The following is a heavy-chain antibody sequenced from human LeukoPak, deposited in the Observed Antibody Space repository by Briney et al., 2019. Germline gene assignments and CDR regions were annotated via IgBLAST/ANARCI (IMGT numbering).Heavy chain of an antibody. V-gene: IGHV4-34*01. D-gene: IGHD2-8*01. Sequence: SETLSLTCAVYGGSFSGYYWSWIRQPPGKGLEWIGEINHSGSTNYNPSLKSRVTISVDTYKNQFSLKLSSVTAADTAVYYCASGLGYCTNGVCFPPYYFDYWGQGTLVTVSS. CDR1: GGSFSGYY. CDR2: INHSGST. CDR3: ASGLGYCTNGVCFPPYYFDY. J-gene: IGHJ4*02.